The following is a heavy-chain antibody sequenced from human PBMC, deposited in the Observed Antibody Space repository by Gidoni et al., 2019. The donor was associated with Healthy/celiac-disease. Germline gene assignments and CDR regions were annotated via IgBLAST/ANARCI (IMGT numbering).Heavy chain of an antibody. V-gene: IGHV3-7*01. CDR1: GFPFGSYW. Sequence: EVQLVESGGCLVQPGGSLRLSCAAYGFPFGSYWMSWVRQAPGKGLEWVANIKQDGSEKYYVDAVKGRFTISRDNAKNSLYLQMNSLRAEDTAVYYCARDGSGSYYNEVGWFDPWGQGTLVTVSS. J-gene: IGHJ5*02. D-gene: IGHD3-10*01. CDR3: ARDGSGSYYNEVGWFDP. CDR2: IKQDGSEK.